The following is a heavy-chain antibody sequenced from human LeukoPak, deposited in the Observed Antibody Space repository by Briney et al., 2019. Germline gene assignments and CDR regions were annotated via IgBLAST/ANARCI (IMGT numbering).Heavy chain of an antibody. CDR3: AGDPYYYDSSGYYGPDY. CDR2: IIPILGIA. J-gene: IGHJ4*02. Sequence: GASVKVSCKASGGTFSSYAISWVRQAPGQGLEWMGRIIPILGIANYAQKFQGRVTITADKSTSTAYMELSSLRSEDTAVYYCAGDPYYYDSSGYYGPDYWGQGTLVTVSS. D-gene: IGHD3-22*01. CDR1: GGTFSSYA. V-gene: IGHV1-69*04.